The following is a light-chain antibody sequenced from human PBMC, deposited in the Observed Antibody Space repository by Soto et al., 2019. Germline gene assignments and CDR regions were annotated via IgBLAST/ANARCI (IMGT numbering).Light chain of an antibody. V-gene: IGLV1-47*01. CDR3: AAWDYSLSGYWV. CDR1: SSNIGRNY. J-gene: IGLJ3*02. CDR2: RNN. Sequence: QSVLSQPPSASGTPGQRVPISCSGSSSNIGRNYVYWYQQVPGTAPKLLIFRNNQRPSGVPDRFSGSKSGTSASLAISGLRSEDEADYFCAAWDYSLSGYWVFGGGTKLTVL.